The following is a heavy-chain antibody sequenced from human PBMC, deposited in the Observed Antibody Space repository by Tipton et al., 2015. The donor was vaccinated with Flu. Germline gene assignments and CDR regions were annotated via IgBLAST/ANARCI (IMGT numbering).Heavy chain of an antibody. D-gene: IGHD1-7*01. CDR1: GFTVSSNF. J-gene: IGHJ4*02. V-gene: IGHV3-53*01. CDR2: IYSGGTT. Sequence: QLVQSGGGLIQPGGSLRPSCAASGFTVSSNFMTWVRQAPGKGLEWVSVIYSGGTTNYADSVKGRFTISRDSSKNTLCLQMNSLRGEDTAVYYCAKGLELHWGQGILVTVSS. CDR3: AKGLELH.